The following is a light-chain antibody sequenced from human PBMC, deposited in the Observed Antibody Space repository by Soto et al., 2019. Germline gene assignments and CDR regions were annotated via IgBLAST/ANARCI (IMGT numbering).Light chain of an antibody. J-gene: IGKJ4*01. V-gene: IGKV3-20*01. Sequence: EIVLTQSPGTLSLSPGERATLSCRASQSVSSNYLAWYQQKPGQTPRLLIYGASTRAPGIPDRFSGGGSATDFTLNISRLEPEDFAVYYCQRYGTSPPLTFGGGTKVEIK. CDR1: QSVSSNY. CDR3: QRYGTSPPLT. CDR2: GAS.